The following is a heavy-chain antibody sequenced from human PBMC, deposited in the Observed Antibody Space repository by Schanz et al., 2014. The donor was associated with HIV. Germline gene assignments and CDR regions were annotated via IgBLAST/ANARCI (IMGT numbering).Heavy chain of an antibody. CDR1: GFTFSTYA. V-gene: IGHV3-33*08. J-gene: IGHJ5*02. D-gene: IGHD6-13*01. CDR3: AREYYSRNWNWFDP. Sequence: VELLESGGGLVQTGGSLRLSCAATGFTFSTYAMSWVRQAPGKGLEWVAVIWYDGTNIDYADSVKGRFTVSRDNSKNMLYLQMNSLRAEDTAVYYCAREYYSRNWNWFDPWGQGTLVTVSS. CDR2: IWYDGTNI.